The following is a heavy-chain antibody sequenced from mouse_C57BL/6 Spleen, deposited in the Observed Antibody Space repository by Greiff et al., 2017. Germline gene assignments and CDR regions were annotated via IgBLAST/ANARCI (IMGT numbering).Heavy chain of an antibody. J-gene: IGHJ4*01. CDR1: GYTFTDYE. Sequence: QVQLQQSGAELVRPGASVTLSCKASGYTFTDYEMHWVKQTPVHGLEWIGAIDPETGGTAYNQKFKGKAILTADKSSSTAYMELRSLTSEDSAVYYCTNSRYYAMDYWGQGTSVTVSS. CDR3: TNSRYYAMDY. CDR2: IDPETGGT. D-gene: IGHD6-1*01. V-gene: IGHV1-15*01.